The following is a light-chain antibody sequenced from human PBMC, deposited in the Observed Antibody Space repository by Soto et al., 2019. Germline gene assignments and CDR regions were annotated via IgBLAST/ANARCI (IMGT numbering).Light chain of an antibody. CDR1: QSLLHSDGKTY. J-gene: IGKJ1*01. Sequence: ILMTQTPLSLSIIPGQTASISCKSSQSLLHSDGKTYFYWYLQKAGQAPQPLIYEVSNRFSGVPERFSGSGSRTDFTLKISRVEADDVGIYYCMQAIDIPWTFGQGTKVEIK. CDR2: EVS. CDR3: MQAIDIPWT. V-gene: IGKV2-29*03.